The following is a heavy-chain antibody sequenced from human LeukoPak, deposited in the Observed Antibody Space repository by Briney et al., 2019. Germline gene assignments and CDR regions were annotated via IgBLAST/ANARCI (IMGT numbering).Heavy chain of an antibody. Sequence: GGSLRLSCAASGFTFSNYAMSWVRQVPGKGLEWVSAISGTGSSTYYADSVKGRFTISRDNSKNTLYLQMNGLRAEDTAVYYCAKDLHYYVAMDVWGQGTAVTVSS. CDR2: ISGTGSST. CDR3: AKDLHYYVAMDV. CDR1: GFTFSNYA. D-gene: IGHD3-10*02. J-gene: IGHJ6*02. V-gene: IGHV3-23*01.